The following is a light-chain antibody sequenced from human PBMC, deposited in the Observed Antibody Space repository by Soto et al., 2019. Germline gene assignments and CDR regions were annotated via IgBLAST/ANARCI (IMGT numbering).Light chain of an antibody. CDR3: QQYNGWLT. J-gene: IGKJ4*01. Sequence: DSQMTQSPSTLSASVGDRVTITCRASQSISSWLAWYQQKPGKAPKLLIYKASSLESGVPSRFSGSGSGTEFTLTISSLQPDDFATYYCQQYNGWLTFGGGTKVDIK. CDR1: QSISSW. CDR2: KAS. V-gene: IGKV1-5*03.